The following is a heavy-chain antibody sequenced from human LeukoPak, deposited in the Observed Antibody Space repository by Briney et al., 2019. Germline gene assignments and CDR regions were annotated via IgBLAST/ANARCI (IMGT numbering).Heavy chain of an antibody. D-gene: IGHD5-12*01. J-gene: IGHJ4*02. CDR1: GYXFTDYY. V-gene: IGHV1-2*02. CDR2: IKPNSGGT. Sequence: ASVKVSCKASGYXFTDYYMHWVRQAPGQGLEWMGWIKPNSGGTNYAQKFQGRLTMTRDTSINTGYMELSRLRSDDTAVYYCATVNGYDYHFDYWGQGTLVTVSS. CDR3: ATVNGYDYHFDY.